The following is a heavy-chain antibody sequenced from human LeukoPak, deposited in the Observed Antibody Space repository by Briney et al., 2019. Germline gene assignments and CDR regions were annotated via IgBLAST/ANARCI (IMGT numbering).Heavy chain of an antibody. CDR2: TNPANDNF. J-gene: IGHJ6*03. CDR3: ARGGGGGYFYHYMDV. D-gene: IGHD3-10*01. V-gene: IGHV1-18*01. CDR1: GYTFTSYG. Sequence: GASVKVSCKASGYTFTSYGISWVRQAPGQGLEWMGWTNPANDNFNYGQDFQGRVTMTTDTSTSTAYMELRSLRSDDTAVYYCARGGGGGYFYHYMDVWGKGTTVTVSS.